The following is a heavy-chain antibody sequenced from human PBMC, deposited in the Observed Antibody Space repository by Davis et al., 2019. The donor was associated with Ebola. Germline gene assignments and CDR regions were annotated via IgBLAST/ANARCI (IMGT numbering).Heavy chain of an antibody. Sequence: AASVKVSCKDSGGSFSSYAISWVRQAPGQGQEWMGRIITILGIANDAQKFQGRVTITADKSTSTAYLEVRSLRFDDTAVYYCARVPRLGSGWDYYFDYWGQGTLVTVSS. D-gene: IGHD6-19*01. CDR2: IITILGIA. V-gene: IGHV1-69*04. CDR3: ARVPRLGSGWDYYFDY. CDR1: GGSFSSYA. J-gene: IGHJ4*02.